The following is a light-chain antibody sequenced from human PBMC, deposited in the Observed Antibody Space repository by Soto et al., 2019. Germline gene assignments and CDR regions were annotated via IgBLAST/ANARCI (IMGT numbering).Light chain of an antibody. CDR1: QSISSW. CDR3: QQYNSYSPE. V-gene: IGKV1-5*01. Sequence: DIQMTQSPSTLSASVGDRVTITCRASQSISSWLAWYQQKPGKAPKLLIYDASSLESGVPSRFSGSGSGTEFTLTISCLQPDDFATYYCQQYNSYSPEFGQGTKVEIK. CDR2: DAS. J-gene: IGKJ1*01.